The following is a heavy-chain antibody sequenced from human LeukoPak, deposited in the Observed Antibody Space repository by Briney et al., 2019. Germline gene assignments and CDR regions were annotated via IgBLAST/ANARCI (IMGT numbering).Heavy chain of an antibody. Sequence: PGGSLRLCCAASGFTFTSYAMNWVRQAPGKGLEWVSAISGSGGSTYYADSVKGRFTVSRDNSENTLFLQMNSLRAEDTAIYYCAKDTDVVVPEYFQYWGQGTLVTVSS. CDR3: AKDTDVVVPEYFQY. J-gene: IGHJ1*01. CDR2: ISGSGGST. D-gene: IGHD2-15*01. V-gene: IGHV3-23*01. CDR1: GFTFTSYA.